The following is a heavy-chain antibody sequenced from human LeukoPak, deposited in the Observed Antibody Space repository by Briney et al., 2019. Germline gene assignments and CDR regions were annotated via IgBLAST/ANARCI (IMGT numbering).Heavy chain of an antibody. J-gene: IGHJ4*02. V-gene: IGHV3-73*01. CDR2: IRSKGNSYAT. Sequence: GGPLKLSCAASGFTFSASTMHWVRQASGKGLEWVGRIRSKGNSYATAYAASVKGRFTTSRDDSKNTAYLQMNSLKTEDTAVYYCTVIPATGYWGQGTLVTVSS. CDR3: TVIPATGY. D-gene: IGHD2-2*01. CDR1: GFTFSAST.